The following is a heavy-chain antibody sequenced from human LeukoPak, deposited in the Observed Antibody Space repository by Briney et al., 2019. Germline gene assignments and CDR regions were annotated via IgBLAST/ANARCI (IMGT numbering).Heavy chain of an antibody. CDR1: GYTFTGYY. V-gene: IGHV1-2*02. Sequence: ASVKVSCKASGYTFTGYYMHWVRQAPGQGLEWMGWINPNSGGTNYAQKFQGRVTMTRDTSISTAYMELSRLRSDDTAVYYCARGTPLMVVAPHYYYYYMDVWGKGTTVTVSS. J-gene: IGHJ6*03. CDR3: ARGTPLMVVAPHYYYYYMDV. D-gene: IGHD2-15*01. CDR2: INPNSGGT.